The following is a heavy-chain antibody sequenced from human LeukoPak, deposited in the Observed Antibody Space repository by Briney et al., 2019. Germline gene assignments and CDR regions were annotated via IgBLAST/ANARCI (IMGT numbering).Heavy chain of an antibody. CDR3: ARGRIAVAGTYIPSNWGPQLYYMDV. J-gene: IGHJ6*03. CDR2: IKQDGSEK. Sequence: AGGSLRLSCVASGFTFSSYSMHWVRQAPGKGLEWVANIKQDGSEKYYVDSVKGRFTISRDNAKNSLSLQMNSLRAEDTAVYYCARGRIAVAGTYIPSNWGPQLYYMDVWGKGTTVTVSS. CDR1: GFTFSSYS. V-gene: IGHV3-7*01. D-gene: IGHD6-19*01.